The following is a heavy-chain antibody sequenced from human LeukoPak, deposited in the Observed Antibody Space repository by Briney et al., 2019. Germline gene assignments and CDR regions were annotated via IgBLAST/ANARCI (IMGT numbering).Heavy chain of an antibody. V-gene: IGHV1-69*04. CDR1: GGTFSSYA. J-gene: IGHJ4*02. Sequence: SVKASCKASGGTFSSYAISWVRQAPGQGLEWMGRIIPILGIANHTKKFQRRVTMTADKSTSTAYMELSSLRSEDTAVYCCAREGLDSSDYYGSRLDYWGPGTLVTVSS. CDR2: IIPILGIA. D-gene: IGHD3-22*01. CDR3: AREGLDSSDYYGSRLDY.